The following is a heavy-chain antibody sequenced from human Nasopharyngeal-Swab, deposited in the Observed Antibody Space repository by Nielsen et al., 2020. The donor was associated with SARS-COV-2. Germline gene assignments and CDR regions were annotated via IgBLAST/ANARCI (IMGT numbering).Heavy chain of an antibody. Sequence: WVRQAPGQRLEWMGWINAGNGNTKYSQKFQGRVTITRDTSASTAYMELSSLRSEDTAVYYCASGGAGGVIVTHYFDYWGQGTLVTVSS. CDR2: INAGNGNT. J-gene: IGHJ4*02. V-gene: IGHV1-3*01. CDR3: ASGGAGGVIVTHYFDY. D-gene: IGHD3-16*02.